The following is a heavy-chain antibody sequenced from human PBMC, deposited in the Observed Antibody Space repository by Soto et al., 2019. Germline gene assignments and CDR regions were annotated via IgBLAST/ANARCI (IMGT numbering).Heavy chain of an antibody. V-gene: IGHV1-8*01. Sequence: GASVKVSCKASGYTFTSYDINWVRQATGQGLEWMGWMNPDSGNTGYAQKFQGRVTMTRNTSISTAYMELSSRRSEDTAVYYCASAYGSGSYGWFDPWGQGTLVTVSS. CDR2: MNPDSGNT. CDR3: ASAYGSGSYGWFDP. J-gene: IGHJ5*02. D-gene: IGHD3-10*01. CDR1: GYTFTSYD.